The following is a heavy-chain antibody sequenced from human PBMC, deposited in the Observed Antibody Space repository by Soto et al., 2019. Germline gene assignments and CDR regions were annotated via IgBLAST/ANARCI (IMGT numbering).Heavy chain of an antibody. J-gene: IGHJ4*02. CDR3: ARQTGAGIAVAGPIDY. CDR1: GYSFTSYW. CDR2: IYPGDSDT. V-gene: IGHV5-51*01. Sequence: PGESLKISCKGSGYSFTSYWIGWVRQMPGKGLEWMGIIYPGDSDTRYSPSFQGQVTISADKSISTAYLQWSSLKASDTAMYYCARQTGAGIAVAGPIDYWGQGTLVTVSS. D-gene: IGHD6-19*01.